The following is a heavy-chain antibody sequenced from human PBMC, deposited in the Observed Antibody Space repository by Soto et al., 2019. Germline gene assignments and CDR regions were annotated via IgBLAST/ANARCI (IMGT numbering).Heavy chain of an antibody. V-gene: IGHV3-30-3*01. CDR2: ISYDGSNK. Sequence: GGSLRLSCAASGFTFSIYAMHWVRQAPGKGLEWVAVISYDGSNKYYADSVKGRFTISRDNSKNTLYLQMNSLRAEDTAVYYCARTYCSGGSCYSVPYYYGMDVWGQGTTVTVSS. J-gene: IGHJ6*02. CDR1: GFTFSIYA. D-gene: IGHD2-15*01. CDR3: ARTYCSGGSCYSVPYYYGMDV.